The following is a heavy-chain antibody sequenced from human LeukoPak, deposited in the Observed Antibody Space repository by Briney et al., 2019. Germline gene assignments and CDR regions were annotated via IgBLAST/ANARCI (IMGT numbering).Heavy chain of an antibody. V-gene: IGHV3-21*01. CDR2: ISSSSSYI. CDR1: GFTFSSYS. D-gene: IGHD3-10*01. Sequence: TGGSLRLSCAASGFTFSSYSMNWVRQAPGKGLEWVSSISSSSSYIYYADSVKGRFTISRDNAKNSLYLQMNSLRAEDTAVYYCARDNPPHYYGPRGVDYWGQGTLVTVSS. J-gene: IGHJ4*02. CDR3: ARDNPPHYYGPRGVDY.